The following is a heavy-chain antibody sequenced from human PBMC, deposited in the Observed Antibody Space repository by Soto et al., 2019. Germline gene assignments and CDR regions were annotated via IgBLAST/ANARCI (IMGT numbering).Heavy chain of an antibody. V-gene: IGHV3-9*01. CDR2: ISWNSGSI. CDR1: GFTFDDYA. Sequence: EVQLVESGGGLVQPGRSLRLSCAASGFTFDDYAMHWVRQAPGKGLEWVSGISWNSGSIGYADSVKGRFTISRDNAKNSRYLQMNSLRAEDTALYYCAKDLGYCSSTSCYVFDYWGQGTLVTVSS. CDR3: AKDLGYCSSTSCYVFDY. D-gene: IGHD2-2*01. J-gene: IGHJ4*02.